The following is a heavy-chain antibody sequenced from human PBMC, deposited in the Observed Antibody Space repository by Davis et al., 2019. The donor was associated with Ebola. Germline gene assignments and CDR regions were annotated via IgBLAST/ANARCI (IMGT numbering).Heavy chain of an antibody. D-gene: IGHD3-22*01. J-gene: IGHJ4*02. Sequence: ESLMISCAASGFSFSNAWMHWVRQAPGKGPEWVGRIINNTDGRTTDYAAPVKGRFTISRDDSKNTLYLQMNSLKTEDTAVYYCTTVFGYFHISGYLLRDYWGQGTLVTVSS. CDR3: TTVFGYFHISGYLLRDY. CDR1: GFSFSNAW. CDR2: IINNTDGRTT. V-gene: IGHV3-15*07.